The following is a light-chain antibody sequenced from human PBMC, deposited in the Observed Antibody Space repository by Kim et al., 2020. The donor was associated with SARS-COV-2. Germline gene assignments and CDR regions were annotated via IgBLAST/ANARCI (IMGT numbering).Light chain of an antibody. V-gene: IGKV3-11*01. CDR1: QSVNIH. J-gene: IGKJ5*01. CDR2: DTW. CDR3: QQRHSWPPLT. Sequence: EIVLTQSPATLSLSPGETATLSCTASQSVNIHLAWYQQKPCQAPRLLIYDTWNRPTGIPARFSGSGSGTQFSLTISSLEPEDFAIYYCQQRHSWPPLTFGQGTRLEIK.